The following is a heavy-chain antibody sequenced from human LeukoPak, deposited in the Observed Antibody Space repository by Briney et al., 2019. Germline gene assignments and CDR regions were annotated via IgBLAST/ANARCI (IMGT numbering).Heavy chain of an antibody. J-gene: IGHJ4*02. D-gene: IGHD1-26*01. CDR1: GFTFSSYS. Sequence: GGSLRLSCAASGFTFSSYSMNWVRQAPGKGLEWVSGINWNGGSTGYADSVKGRFTISRDNSRNMLFLQMNSLRADDTAVYYCAKGLVVGALDYWGQGTLVTVSS. V-gene: IGHV3-20*04. CDR2: INWNGGST. CDR3: AKGLVVGALDY.